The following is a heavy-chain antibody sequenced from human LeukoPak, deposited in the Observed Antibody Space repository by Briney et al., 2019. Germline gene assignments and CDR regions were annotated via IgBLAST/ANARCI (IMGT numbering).Heavy chain of an antibody. J-gene: IGHJ4*02. CDR3: AREVIGNPSYFDY. V-gene: IGHV3-53*01. D-gene: IGHD4-23*01. Sequence: PGGSLRLSCAASGFTFSSYAMSWVRQAPGKGLEWVSFIHRDDKTYYADSVKGRFTMSRDNSKNTLYLQMNCLGADDTTVYYCAREVIGNPSYFDYWGQGILVTVSS. CDR1: GFTFSSYA. CDR2: IHRDDKT.